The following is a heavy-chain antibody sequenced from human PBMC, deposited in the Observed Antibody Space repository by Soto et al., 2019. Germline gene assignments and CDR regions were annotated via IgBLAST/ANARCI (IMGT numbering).Heavy chain of an antibody. CDR1: GFTFSSYA. Sequence: GGSLRLSCAASGFTFSSYAMSWVRQAPGKGLEWVSAISGSGGSTYYADSVKGRFTISRDNSKNTLYLQMNSLRADDTAVYYCTTGYTITWHDHHWDQGTLVTVSS. CDR3: TTGYTITWHDHH. CDR2: ISGSGGST. J-gene: IGHJ5*02. V-gene: IGHV3-23*01. D-gene: IGHD2-15*01.